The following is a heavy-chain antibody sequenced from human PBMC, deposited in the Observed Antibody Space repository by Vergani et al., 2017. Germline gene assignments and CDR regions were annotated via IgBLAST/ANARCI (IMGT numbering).Heavy chain of an antibody. Sequence: QLQLVESGGGVVQPGRSLRLSCTSSGFTFSTYAMHWVRQAPGKGLEWVALIYYDGSKKYYADSVKGRFTISRDNSRNTLDLLMSSLRAEDTAIYYCVREGSYCGSTTCRNPSYVYYYHMDVWGEGTTVTVSS. D-gene: IGHD2-21*01. J-gene: IGHJ6*03. V-gene: IGHV3-33*01. CDR1: GFTFSTYA. CDR3: VREGSYCGSTTCRNPSYVYYYHMDV. CDR2: IYYDGSKK.